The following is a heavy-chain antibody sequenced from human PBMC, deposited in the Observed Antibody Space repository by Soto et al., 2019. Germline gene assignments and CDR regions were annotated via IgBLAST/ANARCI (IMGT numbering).Heavy chain of an antibody. CDR2: TYYRSKLYN. Sequence: PSQTLSLTCAISVDRASSNSAAWDLISQSPSRGLEWLGRTYYRSKLYNDYAVSVKSRITINPDTSKNQFSLQLNSVTPEDTAVYYCARYSSSNQDYGMDVWGQGTTVTVSS. V-gene: IGHV6-1*01. J-gene: IGHJ6*02. CDR3: ARYSSSNQDYGMDV. CDR1: VDRASSNSAA. D-gene: IGHD6-6*01.